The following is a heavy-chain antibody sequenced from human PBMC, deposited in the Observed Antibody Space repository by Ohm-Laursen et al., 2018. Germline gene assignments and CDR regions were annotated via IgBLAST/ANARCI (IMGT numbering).Heavy chain of an antibody. J-gene: IGHJ6*02. CDR3: ARDLLLARSTVTGGAYYYYYGMDV. Sequence: SVKVSCKASGYTFTSYGISWVRQAPGQGLEWMGWINPNSGGTNYAQKFQGRVTMTRDTSISTAYMELSRLRSDDTAVYYCARDLLLARSTVTGGAYYYYYGMDVWGQGTTVTVSS. CDR2: INPNSGGT. V-gene: IGHV1-2*02. D-gene: IGHD4-11*01. CDR1: GYTFTSYG.